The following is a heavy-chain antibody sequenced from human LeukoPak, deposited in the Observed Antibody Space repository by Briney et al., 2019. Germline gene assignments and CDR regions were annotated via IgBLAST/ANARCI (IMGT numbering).Heavy chain of an antibody. D-gene: IGHD6-19*01. CDR2: ISGSGGGS. V-gene: IGHV3-23*01. CDR3: AKIEAVAGTRWFDP. CDR1: GFTFRNYV. Sequence: GGSLRLSCAASGFTFRNYVMSWVRQAPGKGLEWVSGISGSGGGSYYADSVKGRFTISGDNSKNALYLHMNSLSADDTALYYCAKIEAVAGTRWFDPWGQGTLAIVSS. J-gene: IGHJ5*02.